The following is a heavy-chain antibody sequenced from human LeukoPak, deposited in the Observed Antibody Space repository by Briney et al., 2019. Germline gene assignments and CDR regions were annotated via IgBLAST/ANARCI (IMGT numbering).Heavy chain of an antibody. CDR2: ISSSSSSYI. CDR3: ARDGGDCSGGSCYKGDFDY. CDR1: GFTFSSYS. V-gene: IGHV3-21*01. J-gene: IGHJ4*02. Sequence: GGSLRLSCAASGFTFSSYSMNWVRQAPGKGLEWVSSISSSSSSYIYYADSVKGRFTISRDNAKNSLYLQMNSLRAEDTAVYYCARDGGDCSGGSCYKGDFDYWGQGTLVTVSS. D-gene: IGHD2-15*01.